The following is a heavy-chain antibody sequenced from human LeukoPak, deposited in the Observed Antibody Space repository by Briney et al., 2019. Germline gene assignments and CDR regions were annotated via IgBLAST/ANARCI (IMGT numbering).Heavy chain of an antibody. D-gene: IGHD3-10*01. CDR2: IYYSGST. V-gene: IGHV4-59*01. CDR3: ARGRGWFDP. CDR1: GGSISSYY. J-gene: IGHJ5*02. Sequence: SETLSLTCTVSGGSISSYYWSWIRQPPGKGLEWIGYIYYSGSTNYNPSLKSRVNISVDTSKNQFSLKLSSVIAADTALYYCARGRGWFDPWGQGTLVIVSS.